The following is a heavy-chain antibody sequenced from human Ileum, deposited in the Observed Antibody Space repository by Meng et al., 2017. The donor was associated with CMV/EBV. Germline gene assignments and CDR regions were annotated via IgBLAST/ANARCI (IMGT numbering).Heavy chain of an antibody. J-gene: IGHJ4*02. CDR3: ARETATVTTYYFDY. Sequence: SGGSISSGGYCCRWIRQHPRQGLEWIGYIYYSESTYYNPSLKSRVTVSVDTSKTQFSLKLSSVTAADSAVYYCARETATVTTYYFDYWGQGTLVTVSS. D-gene: IGHD4-17*01. V-gene: IGHV4-31*02. CDR2: IYYSEST. CDR1: GGSISSGGYC.